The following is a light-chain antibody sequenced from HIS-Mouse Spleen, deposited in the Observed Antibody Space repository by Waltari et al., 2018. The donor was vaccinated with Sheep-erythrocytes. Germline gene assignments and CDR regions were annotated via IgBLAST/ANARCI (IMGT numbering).Light chain of an antibody. V-gene: IGLV3-10*01. J-gene: IGLJ1*01. CDR2: EDS. Sequence: SYDLTQPPSVSVSPGQTARITCSGDALPKKYAYWYQQKSGQAPVLVIYEDSKRPSGIPAGFSCSSSGTMATLTISGAQVEDEADYYCYSTDSSCNHRVFGTGTKVTVL. CDR3: YSTDSSCNHRV. CDR1: ALPKKY.